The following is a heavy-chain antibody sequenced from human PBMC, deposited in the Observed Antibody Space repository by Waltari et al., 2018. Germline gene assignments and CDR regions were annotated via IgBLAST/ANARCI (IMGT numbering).Heavy chain of an antibody. J-gene: IGHJ4*02. CDR2: IYTSGSN. CDR3: ARGGGGSYWLGYFDY. V-gene: IGHV4-4*07. CDR1: GGSISSYY. D-gene: IGHD1-26*01. Sequence: QVQLQESGPGLVKPSETLSLTCTVSGGSISSYYWSWIRQPAGKGLEWIGRIYTSGSNNNNHARKSRVTMKGDTSKNQFSRKLSSGTAADTAVYDWARGGGGSYWLGYFDYWGQGTLVTVSS.